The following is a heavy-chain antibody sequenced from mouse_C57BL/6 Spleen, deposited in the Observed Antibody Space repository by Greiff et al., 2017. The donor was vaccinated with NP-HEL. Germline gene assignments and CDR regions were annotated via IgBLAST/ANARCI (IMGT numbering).Heavy chain of an antibody. CDR3: ARNHGSSLYGYFDV. CDR2: IYPGDGDT. D-gene: IGHD1-1*01. Sequence: QVQLQQSGAELVKPGASVKISCKASGYAFSSYWMNWVKQRPGKGLEWIGQIYPGDGDTNYNGKFKGKATLTADKSSSTAYMQLSSLTSEDSAVYFCARNHGSSLYGYFDVWGTGTTVTVSS. J-gene: IGHJ1*03. V-gene: IGHV1-80*01. CDR1: GYAFSSYW.